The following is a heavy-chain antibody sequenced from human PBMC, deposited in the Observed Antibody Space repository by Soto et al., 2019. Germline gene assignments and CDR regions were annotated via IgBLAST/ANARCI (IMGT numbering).Heavy chain of an antibody. CDR2: SYNSGST. Sequence: QVQLQESGPGLVKPSQTLSLTCTVSGGSISSGGYFWSWIRQHPGKGLEFIGYSYNSGSTYYNPSLKSRVNISVDTSKNQFSLKLSSVTAADTAVYYCAGQSITMIARVDYWGQGTLVTVSS. CDR1: GGSISSGGYF. V-gene: IGHV4-31*03. CDR3: AGQSITMIARVDY. J-gene: IGHJ4*02. D-gene: IGHD3-22*01.